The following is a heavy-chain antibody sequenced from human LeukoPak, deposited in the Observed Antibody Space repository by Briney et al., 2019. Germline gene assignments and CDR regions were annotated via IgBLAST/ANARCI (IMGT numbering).Heavy chain of an antibody. V-gene: IGHV3-21*01. J-gene: IGHJ5*02. CDR1: GFTLSNYD. D-gene: IGHD2-2*01. CDR2: ISTSSRYI. Sequence: GGSLRLSCAAAGFTLSNYDMNWVRQAPGKGLEWVSSISTSSRYIYYKDSVRGRFTISRDVAKNSLYLEMNSLRAEDTAVYYCARADCSSSTCSLRRSWFDPWGQGTLVTVSS. CDR3: ARADCSSSTCSLRRSWFDP.